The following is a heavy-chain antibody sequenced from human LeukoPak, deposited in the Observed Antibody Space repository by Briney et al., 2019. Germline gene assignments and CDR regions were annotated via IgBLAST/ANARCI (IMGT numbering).Heavy chain of an antibody. CDR1: GFTFSSYA. CDR3: AKLPRGSGSYYAFDY. D-gene: IGHD3-10*01. Sequence: GGSLRLSCAASGFTFSSYAMSWVRQAPGKGLEWVSAISGSGGSTYYADPVKGRFTISRDNSKNTLYLQMNSLRAEDTAVYYCAKLPRGSGSYYAFDYWGQGTLVTVSS. V-gene: IGHV3-23*01. J-gene: IGHJ4*02. CDR2: ISGSGGST.